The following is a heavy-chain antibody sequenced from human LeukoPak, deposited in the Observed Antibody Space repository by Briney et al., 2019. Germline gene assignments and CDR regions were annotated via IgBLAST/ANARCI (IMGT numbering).Heavy chain of an antibody. J-gene: IGHJ1*01. D-gene: IGHD3-22*01. CDR2: IRYDGSNK. CDR3: AKDRGITMIPSSEYFQH. Sequence: GGSLRLSCAASGFTSSSYGMHWVRQAPGKGLEWVAFIRYDGSNKYYADSVKGRFTISRDNSKNTLYLQMNSLRAEDTAVYYCAKDRGITMIPSSEYFQHWGQGTLVTVSS. V-gene: IGHV3-30*02. CDR1: GFTSSSYG.